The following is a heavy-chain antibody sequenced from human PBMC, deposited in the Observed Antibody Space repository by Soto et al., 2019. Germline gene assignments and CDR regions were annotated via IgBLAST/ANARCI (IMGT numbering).Heavy chain of an antibody. J-gene: IGHJ5*02. D-gene: IGHD2-21*02. CDR2: ISSSGST. CDR3: ARSGVTGIVIPSHWFDP. CDR1: GNSIGRGVY. V-gene: IGHV4-31*03. Sequence: SETLSLTCTLSGNSIGRGVYWSWIRKFPGRGLEWIGCISSSGSTYYNPALNNRISLSLDTSQNQFSLKLLSVTAADTAIYYCARSGVTGIVIPSHWFDPWGQGTLVTVSS.